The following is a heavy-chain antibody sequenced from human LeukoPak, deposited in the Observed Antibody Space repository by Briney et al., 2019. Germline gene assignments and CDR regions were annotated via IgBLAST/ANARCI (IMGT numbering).Heavy chain of an antibody. Sequence: GASVKVSCKASGYTFTSYVISWVRQAPGQGLEWMGWISAYNGNTNYAQKLQGRVTMTTDTSTSTAYMELSRLRSDDTAVYYCARDIGVVPAAITAFDIWGQGTMVTVSS. CDR2: ISAYNGNT. D-gene: IGHD2-2*02. J-gene: IGHJ3*02. V-gene: IGHV1-18*01. CDR1: GYTFTSYV. CDR3: ARDIGVVPAAITAFDI.